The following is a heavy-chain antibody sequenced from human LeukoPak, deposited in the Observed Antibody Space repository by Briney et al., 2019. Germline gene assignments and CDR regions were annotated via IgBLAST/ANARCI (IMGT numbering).Heavy chain of an antibody. CDR3: PKSRGVTPGDYYYGMDV. Sequence: PGRSLRLSCAASGFTFDDYAMHWVRHAPGKGLEWVSGISWNSGSIGYADSVKGRFTISRDNAKNSLYLQMNSLRAEDTALYYCPKSRGVTPGDYYYGMDVWGQGTTVTVSS. CDR2: ISWNSGSI. V-gene: IGHV3-9*01. D-gene: IGHD3-10*01. J-gene: IGHJ6*02. CDR1: GFTFDDYA.